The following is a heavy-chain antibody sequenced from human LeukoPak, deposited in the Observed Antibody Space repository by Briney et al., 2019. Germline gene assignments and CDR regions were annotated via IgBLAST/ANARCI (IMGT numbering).Heavy chain of an antibody. J-gene: IGHJ4*02. CDR3: ARLDSYGSPQADY. Sequence: ASVKVSCKTSGYTFASYAITWVRQAPGQGLEWMGWISPYSGITNYAQMLQGRVTMTTDTSTSTAYMELRSLRSDDTAMYYCARLDSYGSPQADYWGQGALVTVSS. V-gene: IGHV1-18*01. CDR1: GYTFASYA. CDR2: ISPYSGIT. D-gene: IGHD5-18*01.